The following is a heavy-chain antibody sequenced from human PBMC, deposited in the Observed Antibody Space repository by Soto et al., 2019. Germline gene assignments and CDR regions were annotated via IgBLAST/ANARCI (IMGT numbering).Heavy chain of an antibody. CDR3: ARVIRYDFWSGCYPHIDY. CDR1: GFTFSSYA. J-gene: IGHJ4*02. D-gene: IGHD3-3*01. CDR2: ISYDGSNK. V-gene: IGHV3-30-3*01. Sequence: PGGSLRLSCAASGFTFSSYAMHWVRQAPGKGLEWVAVISYDGSNKYYADSVKGRFTISRDNSKNTLYLQMNSLRAEDTAVYYCARVIRYDFWSGCYPHIDYWGQGTLVTVSS.